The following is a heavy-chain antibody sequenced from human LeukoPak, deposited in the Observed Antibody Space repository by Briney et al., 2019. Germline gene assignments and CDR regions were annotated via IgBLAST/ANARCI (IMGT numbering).Heavy chain of an antibody. V-gene: IGHV1-2*02. CDR2: INPNSGGA. CDR1: GYTFTGYY. Sequence: ASVKVSCKASGYTFTGYYMHWVRQAPGQGLEWMGWINPNSGGANYAQKFQGRVTMTRDTSISTAYMELSRLRSDDTAVYYCARGMTTVTYYFDYWGQGTLVTVSS. J-gene: IGHJ4*02. CDR3: ARGMTTVTYYFDY. D-gene: IGHD4-17*01.